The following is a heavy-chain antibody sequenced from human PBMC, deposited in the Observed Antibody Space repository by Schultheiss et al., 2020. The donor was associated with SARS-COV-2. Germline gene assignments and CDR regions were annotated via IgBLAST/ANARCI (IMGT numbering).Heavy chain of an antibody. CDR1: GFTFSSYA. Sequence: GGSLRLSCAASGFTFSSYAMSWVRQAPGKGLEWVSAISGSGGSTYYADSVKGRFTISRDNSKNTLYLQMNSLRAEDTAVYYCARPDPGIAAAGIEYYFDYWGQGTLVTVSS. D-gene: IGHD6-13*01. J-gene: IGHJ4*02. V-gene: IGHV3-23*01. CDR3: ARPDPGIAAAGIEYYFDY. CDR2: ISGSGGST.